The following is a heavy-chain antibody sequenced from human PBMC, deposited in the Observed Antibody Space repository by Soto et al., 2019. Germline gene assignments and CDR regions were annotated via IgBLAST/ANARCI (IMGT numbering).Heavy chain of an antibody. D-gene: IGHD3-22*01. J-gene: IGHJ5*02. Sequence: ASVKVSCKASGYTFTGYYMHWVRQAPGQGLEWMGWINPNSGGTNYAQKFQGRVTMTRDTSISTAYMELSRLRSDDTAVYYCARGGSGYYRANWFDPWGQGTLVTSPQ. CDR1: GYTFTGYY. CDR3: ARGGSGYYRANWFDP. V-gene: IGHV1-2*02. CDR2: INPNSGGT.